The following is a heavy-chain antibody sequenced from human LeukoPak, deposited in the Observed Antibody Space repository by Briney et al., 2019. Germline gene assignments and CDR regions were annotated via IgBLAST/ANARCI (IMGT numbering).Heavy chain of an antibody. CDR1: GGSFSGYY. CDR3: ARPPLGAAYYFDY. V-gene: IGHV4-34*01. Sequence: PSETLSLTCAVYGGSFSGYYWSWIRQHPGKGLEWIGEINHSGSTNYNPSLKSRVTISVDTSKNQFSLKLSSVTAADTAVYYCARPPLGAAYYFDYWGQGTLVTVSS. CDR2: INHSGST. J-gene: IGHJ4*02. D-gene: IGHD6-25*01.